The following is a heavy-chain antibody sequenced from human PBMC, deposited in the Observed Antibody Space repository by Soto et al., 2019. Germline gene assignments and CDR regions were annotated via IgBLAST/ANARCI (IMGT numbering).Heavy chain of an antibody. CDR1: GFTFSIYG. J-gene: IGHJ4*02. V-gene: IGHV3-33*01. Sequence: XLGLSCAGAGFTFSIYGMHWVRQAPGKGLEWVAVIWYDGSNKYYADSVKGRFTISRDNSKNTLYLQMNSLRAEDTAVYYCARDPMYSSSWYYYFDYWGQGTLVTVSS. CDR3: ARDPMYSSSWYYYFDY. D-gene: IGHD6-13*01. CDR2: IWYDGSNK.